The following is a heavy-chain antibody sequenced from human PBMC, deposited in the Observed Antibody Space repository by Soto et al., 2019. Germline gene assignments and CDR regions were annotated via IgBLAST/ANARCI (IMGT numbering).Heavy chain of an antibody. J-gene: IGHJ3*02. CDR2: INSDGSST. D-gene: IGHD3-22*01. Sequence: GGSLRLSCAASGFTFGSYWMHWVRQAPGKGLVWVSRINSDGSSTSYADSVKGRFTISRDNAKNTLYLQMNSLRAEDTAVYYCAREDYYDSSGYDAFDIWGQGTMVTVSS. V-gene: IGHV3-74*01. CDR3: AREDYYDSSGYDAFDI. CDR1: GFTFGSYW.